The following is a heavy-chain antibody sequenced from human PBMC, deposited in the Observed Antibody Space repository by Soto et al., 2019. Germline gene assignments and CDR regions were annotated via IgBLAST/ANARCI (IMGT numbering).Heavy chain of an antibody. J-gene: IGHJ4*02. D-gene: IGHD6-13*01. Sequence: EVQLLESGGGLVQPGGSLRLSCAASGFTFSNYAVTWVRQAPGKGLEWVSTISGSGGSTYYADSVKGRFTISRDNSKNTLYLQMNCLRAEDTPVYYCATDQGSSWYEIDYWGQGTLVTVSS. CDR1: GFTFSNYA. V-gene: IGHV3-23*01. CDR3: ATDQGSSWYEIDY. CDR2: ISGSGGST.